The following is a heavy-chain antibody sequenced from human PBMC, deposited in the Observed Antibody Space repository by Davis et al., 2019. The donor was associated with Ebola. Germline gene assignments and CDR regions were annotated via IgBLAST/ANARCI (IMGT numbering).Heavy chain of an antibody. V-gene: IGHV1-2*02. CDR1: GYTFTGYY. D-gene: IGHD3-22*01. CDR2: INPNSGGT. Sequence: ASVKVSCKASGYTFTGYYMHWVRQAPGQGLEWMGWINPNSGGTNYAQKFQGRVTMTRDTSISTAYMELSRLRSDDTAVYYCARDRYYYDSSGYYGMDVWGQGTTVTVSS. CDR3: ARDRYYYDSSGYYGMDV. J-gene: IGHJ6*02.